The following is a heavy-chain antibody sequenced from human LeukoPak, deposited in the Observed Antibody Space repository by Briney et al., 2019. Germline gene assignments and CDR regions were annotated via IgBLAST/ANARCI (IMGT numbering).Heavy chain of an antibody. Sequence: PSETLSLTCTVSGGSISSGSYYWSWIRQPPGKGLEWIGYIYYSGSTNYNPSLKSRVTISVDTSKNQFSLKLSSVTAADTAVYYCARGSIFLDPTSFDYWGQGTLVTVSS. D-gene: IGHD2/OR15-2a*01. V-gene: IGHV4-61*01. J-gene: IGHJ4*02. CDR2: IYYSGST. CDR1: GGSISSGSYY. CDR3: ARGSIFLDPTSFDY.